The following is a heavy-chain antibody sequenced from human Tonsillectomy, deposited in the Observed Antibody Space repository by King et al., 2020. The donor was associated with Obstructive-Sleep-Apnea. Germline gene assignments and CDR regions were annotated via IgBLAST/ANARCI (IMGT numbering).Heavy chain of an antibody. CDR1: GYTFTSYD. Sequence: VQLVQSGAEVKKPGASVKVSCKASGYTFTSYDVNCVRQATGQGLEWMGWMNPNSGNTGYEQKFQGRVTMTRNTSISTAYMELSSLRSEDTAVYYCARVGRYGDYFDYWGQGTLVTVSS. CDR2: MNPNSGNT. J-gene: IGHJ4*02. V-gene: IGHV1-8*01. D-gene: IGHD4-17*01. CDR3: ARVGRYGDYFDY.